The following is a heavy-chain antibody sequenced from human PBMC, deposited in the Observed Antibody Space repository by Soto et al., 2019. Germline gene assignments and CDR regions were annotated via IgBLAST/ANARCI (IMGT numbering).Heavy chain of an antibody. J-gene: IGHJ4*02. V-gene: IGHV3-33*01. CDR1: GFTFRSYG. CDR3: PRGGFIRDGYNLFDY. Sequence: HPGESLRLSCAASGFTFRSYGMHWVRQAPGKGLEGVAVRWYDGSNKYYADSVKGRFTISRDNSKNTLYLQMNSLRAEDTAVYYCPRGGFIRDGYNLFDYWGQGTLVTVSS. CDR2: RWYDGSNK. D-gene: IGHD5-12*01.